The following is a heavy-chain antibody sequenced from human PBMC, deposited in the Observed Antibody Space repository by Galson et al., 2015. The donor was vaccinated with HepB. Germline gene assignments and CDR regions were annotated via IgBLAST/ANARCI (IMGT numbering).Heavy chain of an antibody. CDR3: ARDLANWGWFDP. J-gene: IGHJ5*02. Sequence: SLRLSCAASGFTFSDYWMHWVRQAPGKGLEWVSVIYSSGSTYYADSVKGRFTISGDNSKNTLYLQMDSLRGEDTAVYYCARDLANWGWFDPWGQGTLVTVSS. CDR1: GFTFSDYW. CDR2: IYSSGST. V-gene: IGHV3-53*01. D-gene: IGHD7-27*01.